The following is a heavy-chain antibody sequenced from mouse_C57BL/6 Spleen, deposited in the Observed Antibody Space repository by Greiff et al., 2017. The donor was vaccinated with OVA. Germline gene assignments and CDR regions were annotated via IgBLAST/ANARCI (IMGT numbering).Heavy chain of an antibody. CDR1: GFTITDYY. V-gene: IGHV14-1*01. D-gene: IGHD1-1*01. Sequence: VQLQQSGAELVRPGASVKLSCTASGFTITDYYMHWVKQRPEQGLEWIGRIDPEDGDTEYAPKFQGKATLTADTSSNTAYLQLSSLTSEDTAVYYCTTARVVDYFDYWGQGTTLTVSS. CDR2: IDPEDGDT. CDR3: TTARVVDYFDY. J-gene: IGHJ2*01.